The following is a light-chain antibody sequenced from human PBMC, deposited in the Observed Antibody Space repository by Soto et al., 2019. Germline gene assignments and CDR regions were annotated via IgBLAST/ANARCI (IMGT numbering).Light chain of an antibody. CDR3: QQYGSSPLT. CDR1: QSVTSSY. J-gene: IGKJ4*01. Sequence: EIVLTQSPGTLSLSPGERATLSCRASQSVTSSYLAWYQQKPGQAPRLLIYGASSRATGIPDRFSGSGSGTDFTLTISRLALDDFAVYYCQQYGSSPLTFGGGTKVEIK. V-gene: IGKV3-20*01. CDR2: GAS.